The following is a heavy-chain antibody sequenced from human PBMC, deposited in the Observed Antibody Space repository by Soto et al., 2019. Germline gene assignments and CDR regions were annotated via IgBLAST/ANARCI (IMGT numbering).Heavy chain of an antibody. V-gene: IGHV4-59*08. CDR3: ARPSYTSVWYHAFDI. Sequence: PSETLSLTCTVSGGSMSSYYWSWIRQPPGKGLEWIGYIYYTGGTNYNPSLKSRVTISVDTSKNQFSLQLSSLTAADTAVYYCARPSYTSVWYHAFDIWGQGTMVTVSS. CDR2: IYYTGGT. CDR1: GGSMSSYY. J-gene: IGHJ3*02. D-gene: IGHD6-13*01.